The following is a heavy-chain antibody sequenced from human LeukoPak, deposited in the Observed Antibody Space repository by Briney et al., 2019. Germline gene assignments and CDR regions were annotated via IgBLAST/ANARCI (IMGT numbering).Heavy chain of an antibody. CDR2: INHSGST. CDR3: ARYGGSGSYYYYYYMDV. CDR1: GGSFSGYY. Sequence: SETLSLTCAVYGGSFSGYYWSWIRQPPGKGLEWIGEINHSGSTNYNPSLKSRVTISVDTSKNQFSLKLSSVTAADTAVYYCARYGGSGSYYYYYYMDVWGKGTMVTVSS. V-gene: IGHV4-34*01. J-gene: IGHJ6*03. D-gene: IGHD3-10*01.